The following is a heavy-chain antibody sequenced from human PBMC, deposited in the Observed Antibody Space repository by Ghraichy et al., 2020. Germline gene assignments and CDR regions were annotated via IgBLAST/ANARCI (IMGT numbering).Heavy chain of an antibody. V-gene: IGHV1-69*06. CDR1: GGTFSSYA. CDR2: IIPIFGTA. CDR3: ASGNSPAAIPYYSYYGMDV. D-gene: IGHD2-2*02. J-gene: IGHJ6*02. Sequence: SVKVSCKASGGTFSSYAISWVRQAPGQGLEWMGGIIPIFGTANYAQKFQGRVTITADKSTSTAYMELSSLRSEDTAAYYCASGNSPAAIPYYSYYGMDVWGQGTTVTVSS.